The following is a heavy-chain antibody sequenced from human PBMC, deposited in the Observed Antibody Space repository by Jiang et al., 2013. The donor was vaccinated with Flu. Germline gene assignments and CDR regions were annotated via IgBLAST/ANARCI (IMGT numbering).Heavy chain of an antibody. CDR3: ARGDYDSSEQDEGNWFDP. Sequence: GAEVKKPGSSVKVSCKASGGTFSSYAISWVRQAPGQGLEWMGGIIPIFGTANYAQKFQGRVTITADKSTSTAYMELSSLRSEDTAVYYCARGDYDSSEQDEGNWFDPWGQGTLVTVSS. V-gene: IGHV1-69*06. J-gene: IGHJ5*02. CDR1: GGTFSSYA. CDR2: IIPIFGTA. D-gene: IGHD3-22*01.